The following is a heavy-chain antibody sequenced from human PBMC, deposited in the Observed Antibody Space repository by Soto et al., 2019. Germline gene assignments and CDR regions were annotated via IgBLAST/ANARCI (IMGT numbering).Heavy chain of an antibody. J-gene: IGHJ6*02. CDR2: IYWDDDK. CDR1: GFSLSTSGVG. V-gene: IGHV2-5*02. D-gene: IGHD2-2*01. Sequence: GSGPTLVNPTQTLTLTCTLSGFSLSTSGVGVGWIRQPPGKALERLALIYWDDDKRYSPSLQSRLTITKDTSKNQVVLTMTNMDPVDTATYYCAHTCDSTSPHQAPRYYGMDVWAQGTTVTVSS. CDR3: AHTCDSTSPHQAPRYYGMDV.